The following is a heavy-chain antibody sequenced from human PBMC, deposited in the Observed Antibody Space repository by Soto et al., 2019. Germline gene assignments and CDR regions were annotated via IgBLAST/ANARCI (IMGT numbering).Heavy chain of an antibody. J-gene: IGHJ4*01. V-gene: IGHV3-15*07. CDR1: GFTFSNAW. D-gene: IGHD3-22*01. CDR2: IKSKTDGGTT. CDR3: TTDSYITLVIVRFHY. Sequence: PGGSLRLSCAASGFTFSNAWISWVRQAPGKGLEWVGRIKSKTDGGTTDFAAPVKGRFAISRDDSKNMVYLQMNSLKTEDTAVYYCTTDSYITLVIVRFHYWGHGTLVTVSS.